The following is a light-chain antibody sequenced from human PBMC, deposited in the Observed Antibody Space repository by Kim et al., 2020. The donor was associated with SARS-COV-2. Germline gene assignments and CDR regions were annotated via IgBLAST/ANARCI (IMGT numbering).Light chain of an antibody. CDR2: DAS. V-gene: IGKV1-33*01. CDR1: QDISNY. J-gene: IGKJ4*01. Sequence: DIQMTQSPSSLSASVGDRVTITCQASQDISNYLNWYQQKPGKATKLLIYDASNLETGVPSRFSGSGSGTDFTFTISSLQPEDIATYYCQQYDNLPLTFCGGTKVDIK. CDR3: QQYDNLPLT.